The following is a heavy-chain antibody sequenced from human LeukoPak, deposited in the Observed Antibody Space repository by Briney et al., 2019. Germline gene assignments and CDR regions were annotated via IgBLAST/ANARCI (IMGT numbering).Heavy chain of an antibody. CDR3: ARHYYDSSGYLDY. J-gene: IGHJ4*02. V-gene: IGHV4-39*01. CDR1: GGSISSSNYY. D-gene: IGHD3-22*01. Sequence: SETLSLTCTVSGGSISSSNYYWGWIRQPPGKGLEWIGSIYYGGSTYYNPSLKSRVTISVDTSKNQFSLKLSSVTAADTAVYYCARHYYDSSGYLDYWGQGTLVTVSS. CDR2: IYYGGST.